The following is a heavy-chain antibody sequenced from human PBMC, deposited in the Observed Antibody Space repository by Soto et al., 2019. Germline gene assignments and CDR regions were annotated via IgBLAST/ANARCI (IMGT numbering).Heavy chain of an antibody. J-gene: IGHJ6*03. CDR3: ARDESLPSSSLPDYYYYMDV. CDR2: ISSSSSYI. Sequence: VQLVESGGGLVQPGGSLRLSCAASGFTFSSYSMNWVRQAPGKGLEWVSSISSSSSYIYYADSVKGRFTISRDNAKNSLYLKMDSLRAEHTAVYYCARDESLPSSSLPDYYYYMDVWGKGTTVSVSS. D-gene: IGHD6-6*01. V-gene: IGHV3-21*01. CDR1: GFTFSSYS.